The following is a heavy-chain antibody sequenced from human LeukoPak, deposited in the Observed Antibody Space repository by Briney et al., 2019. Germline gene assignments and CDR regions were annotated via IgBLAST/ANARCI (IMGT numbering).Heavy chain of an antibody. CDR2: IYYSGST. CDR3: ARGSKAGGYSGYDCFDY. Sequence: SETLSLTCTVSGGSISSGGYYWSWIRQHPGKGLEWIGYIYYSGSTYYNPSLKSRVTISVDTSKNQFSLKLSSVTAADTAVYYCARGSKAGGYSGYDCFDYWGQGTLVTVSS. J-gene: IGHJ4*02. CDR1: GGSISSGGYY. D-gene: IGHD5-12*01. V-gene: IGHV4-31*03.